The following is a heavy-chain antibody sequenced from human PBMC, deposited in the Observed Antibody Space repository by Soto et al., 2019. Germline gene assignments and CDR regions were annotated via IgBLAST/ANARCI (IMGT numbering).Heavy chain of an antibody. Sequence: PSETLSLTCTVSDGSISSRSYFWGWVRQPPGKGLEWIGNIQDSGNTHYNPSHKGRVTILVDTSNNHFSLKLSSVTAADTAMYFCARHYDFWIGYHEFSYFYYGIDVWGQGTTVTVSS. CDR3: ARHYDFWIGYHEFSYFYYGIDV. D-gene: IGHD3-3*01. V-gene: IGHV4-39*01. CDR2: IQDSGNT. CDR1: DGSISSRSYF. J-gene: IGHJ6*02.